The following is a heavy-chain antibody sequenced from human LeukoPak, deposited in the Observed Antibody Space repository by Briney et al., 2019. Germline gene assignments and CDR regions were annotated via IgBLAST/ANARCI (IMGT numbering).Heavy chain of an antibody. Sequence: GRSLRLSCTVSGFTFADDGWGWIRQAPGKGLEWVSGILDSGYSTYYANSVKGRFTISRDNSNNTLYLQMNSLRAEDTAVYYCAKLGGHPLHNYYVGVWGKGTTVAVSS. CDR1: GFTFADDG. V-gene: IGHV3-23*01. CDR2: ILDSGYST. CDR3: AKLGGHPLHNYYVGV. D-gene: IGHD3-16*01. J-gene: IGHJ6*03.